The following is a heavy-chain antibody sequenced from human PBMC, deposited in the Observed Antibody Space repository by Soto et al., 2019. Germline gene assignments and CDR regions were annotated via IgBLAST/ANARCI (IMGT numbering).Heavy chain of an antibody. CDR1: GFTFDDYA. Sequence: EVQLVESGGGLVQPGRSLRLSCAASGFTFDDYAMHWVRQAPGKGLEWVAGISWNSGSIGYADSVKGRFTISRDNAKNSLYLQMNSLRAEDTALYYCAKDNSEREACSSTSCSFDYWGQGTLVTVSS. CDR2: ISWNSGSI. CDR3: AKDNSEREACSSTSCSFDY. V-gene: IGHV3-9*01. D-gene: IGHD2-2*01. J-gene: IGHJ4*02.